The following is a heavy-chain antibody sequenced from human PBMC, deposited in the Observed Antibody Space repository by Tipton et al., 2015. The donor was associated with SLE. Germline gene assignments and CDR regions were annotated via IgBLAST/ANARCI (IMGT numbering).Heavy chain of an antibody. CDR1: GGSISSGSYY. D-gene: IGHD6-6*01. J-gene: IGHJ1*01. V-gene: IGHV4-61*02. Sequence: TLSLTCTVSGGSISSGSYYWTWIRQPAGKGLEWIGCIYTSGSTHYNPSLKSRVTISLDTSKNQFSLRLNSVTAADTAMYFCVEYPISPVPFRHWGQGTLVTMSS. CDR2: IYTSGST. CDR3: VEYPISPVPFRH.